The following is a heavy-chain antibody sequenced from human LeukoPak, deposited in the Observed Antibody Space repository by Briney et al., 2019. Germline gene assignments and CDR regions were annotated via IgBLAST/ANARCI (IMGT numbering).Heavy chain of an antibody. D-gene: IGHD3-3*02. Sequence: GGSLRLSCAASGFTFSSYAMHWVRQAPGKGLEWVAVISYDGSNKYYADSVKGRFTISRDNSKNTLYLQMNSLRAEDTAVYYCASIYSHFWSGNSSNPIDYWGRGTLVTVSS. CDR2: ISYDGSNK. CDR3: ASIYSHFWSGNSSNPIDY. J-gene: IGHJ4*02. CDR1: GFTFSSYA. V-gene: IGHV3-30*01.